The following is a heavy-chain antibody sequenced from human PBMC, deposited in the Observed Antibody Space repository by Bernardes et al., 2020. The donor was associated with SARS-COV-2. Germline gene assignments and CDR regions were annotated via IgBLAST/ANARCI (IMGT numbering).Heavy chain of an antibody. Sequence: GGSLILYYVASGFTFSKNAMTWVRQVPGKGLEWVSAISAIGGSTYYADSVKGRFTISIDNSRNPLYLEMNSLRAEDTAVYYCSKNAKYSSSSMEVWGQGTTVTVS. V-gene: IGHV3-23*01. CDR3: SKNAKYSSSSMEV. D-gene: IGHD6-6*01. J-gene: IGHJ6*02. CDR1: GFTFSKNA. CDR2: ISAIGGST.